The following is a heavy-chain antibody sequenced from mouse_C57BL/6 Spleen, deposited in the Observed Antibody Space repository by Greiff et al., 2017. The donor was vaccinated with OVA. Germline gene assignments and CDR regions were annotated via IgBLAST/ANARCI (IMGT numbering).Heavy chain of an antibody. Sequence: QVQLQQSGAALAHSRASVTLSCKASGYTFPSSWMHWVTQTPGQGLEWIGMIHPNSGSTNYNEKFKSKATLTVDKSSSTTYMQLSSLTSEDSAVYYREKVSSGYWGEGTTLTDSS. V-gene: IGHV1-64*01. D-gene: IGHD1-1*01. CDR1: GYTFPSSW. CDR2: IHPNSGST. CDR3: EKVSSGY. J-gene: IGHJ2*01.